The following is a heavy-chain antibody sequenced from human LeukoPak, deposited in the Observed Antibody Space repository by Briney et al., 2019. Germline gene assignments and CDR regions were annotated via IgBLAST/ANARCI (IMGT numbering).Heavy chain of an antibody. CDR1: GFTFSSYT. CDR2: ISSSSNYI. V-gene: IGHV3-21*01. D-gene: IGHD2-15*01. Sequence: GGSLRLSCAASGFTFSSYTMNWVRQAPGKGLEWVSSISSSSNYIYYADSVKGRLTITRDNAKNSLYLQMNSLRAEDTAVYYCARDPTPRYCSGGSCYTHYGMDVWGQGTTVTVSS. J-gene: IGHJ6*02. CDR3: ARDPTPRYCSGGSCYTHYGMDV.